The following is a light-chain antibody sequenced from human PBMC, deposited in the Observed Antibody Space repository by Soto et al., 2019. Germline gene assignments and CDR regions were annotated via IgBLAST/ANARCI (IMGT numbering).Light chain of an antibody. J-gene: IGLJ1*01. CDR2: EVS. CDR1: SSDVGGYNY. Sequence: QSALTQPASVSGSPGQSITISCTGISSDVGGYNYVSWYQQHPGKAPKLMIYEVSNRPSGVSDRFSGSKSGSTASLTISGLQAEDEADYYCRSYISNSALYVFGTGTKLTVL. CDR3: RSYISNSALYV. V-gene: IGLV2-14*01.